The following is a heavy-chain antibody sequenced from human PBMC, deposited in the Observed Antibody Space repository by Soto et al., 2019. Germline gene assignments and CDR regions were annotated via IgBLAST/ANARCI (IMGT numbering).Heavy chain of an antibody. V-gene: IGHV3-30*18. CDR1: GFTFSSFG. D-gene: IGHD5-12*01. Sequence: GGSLRLSCAASGFTFSSFGMHWVRQAPGKGLEWVAVASYDGSYKYYADSVKGRFAISRDNSKNTLYLQMNSLRAEDTAVYYCAKERSVVATTPDFDYWGQGTLVTVSS. CDR2: ASYDGSYK. CDR3: AKERSVVATTPDFDY. J-gene: IGHJ4*02.